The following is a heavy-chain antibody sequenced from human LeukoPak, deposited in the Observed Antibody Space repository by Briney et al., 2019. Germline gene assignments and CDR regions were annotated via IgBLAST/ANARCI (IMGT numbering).Heavy chain of an antibody. D-gene: IGHD6-13*01. J-gene: IGHJ4*02. V-gene: IGHV4-31*03. CDR2: IYYSGST. CDR3: ARSIEAAGTTYFDY. CDR1: GGSISSGGYY. Sequence: SQTLSLTCTVSGGSISSGGYYWSWIRQHPGKGLEWIGYIYYSGSTYYNPSLKSRVTISVDTSKNQFSLKLSSVTAADTAVYYCARSIEAAGTTYFDYWGQGTLVTVSS.